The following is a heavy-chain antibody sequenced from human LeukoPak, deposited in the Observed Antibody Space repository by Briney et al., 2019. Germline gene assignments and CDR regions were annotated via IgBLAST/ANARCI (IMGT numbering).Heavy chain of an antibody. D-gene: IGHD3-10*01. Sequence: SATLSLTCTVSGGSISSGDYYWSWIRQPPGKGLEWIGYIYYSGSTYYNPSLKSRVTISLDMSKNQFSLKVSSVTAADTAVYYCARDYYGSGSYPDYWGQGTLVTVSS. CDR2: IYYSGST. V-gene: IGHV4-30-4*01. CDR1: GGSISSGDYY. CDR3: ARDYYGSGSYPDY. J-gene: IGHJ4*02.